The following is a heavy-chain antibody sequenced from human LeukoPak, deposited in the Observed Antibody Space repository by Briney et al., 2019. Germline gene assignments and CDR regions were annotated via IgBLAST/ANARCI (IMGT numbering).Heavy chain of an antibody. V-gene: IGHV1-18*04. CDR2: ISTDKADT. Sequence: ASVKVSCKASGYTLTDHHIHWLRQAPGQGLEWMGWISTDKADTYYAQNYQGRVTMTIDTSTSTAYMELRSLTSDDTAVYYCVRDCASDCSIKGHYFFDLWGRGTLVTVSS. CDR3: VRDCASDCSIKGHYFFDL. CDR1: GYTLTDHH. J-gene: IGHJ2*01. D-gene: IGHD2-21*02.